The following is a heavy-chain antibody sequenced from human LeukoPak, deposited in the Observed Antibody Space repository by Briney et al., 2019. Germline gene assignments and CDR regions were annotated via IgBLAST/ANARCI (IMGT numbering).Heavy chain of an antibody. CDR1: GFTLSSYG. V-gene: IGHV3-23*01. Sequence: GGSLRLSCAASGFTLSSYGMNWVRQAPGKGLEWVSTIRNSGSSTSYADSVKGRFTISRDNPKNTLYLQMNSLRADDTALYYCAKQSHDYGGYMDFWGQGTLVTVSS. D-gene: IGHD4-17*01. J-gene: IGHJ4*02. CDR3: AKQSHDYGGYMDF. CDR2: IRNSGSST.